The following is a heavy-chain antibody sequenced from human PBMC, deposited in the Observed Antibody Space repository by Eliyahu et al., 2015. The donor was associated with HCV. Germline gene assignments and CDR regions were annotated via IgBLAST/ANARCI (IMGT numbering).Heavy chain of an antibody. V-gene: IGHV2-5*02. J-gene: IGHJ5*02. Sequence: QITLKESGPTLVKPTQTLTLTCTFSGFXXSTNGVGVGXIRXPPGRALXWXALIYWDDDKRYSPSLKSRLTISKDTSKNQVVLTMTNMDPVDTATYYCAHGYPAGRWLDPWGQGTLVTVSS. D-gene: IGHD2-2*01. CDR3: AHGYPAGRWLDP. CDR1: GFXXSTNGVG. CDR2: IYWDDDK.